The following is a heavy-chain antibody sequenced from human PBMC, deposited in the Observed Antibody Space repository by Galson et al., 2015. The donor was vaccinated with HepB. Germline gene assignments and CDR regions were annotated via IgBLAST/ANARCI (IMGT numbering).Heavy chain of an antibody. Sequence: SLRLSCAASGFTFSSYGMHWVRQAPGKGLEWVAVIWYDGSNKYYADSVKGRFTISRDNSKNTLYLQMNSLRAEDTAVYYCARDSEHIVGATVGLGAFDIWGQGTMVTVSS. J-gene: IGHJ3*02. CDR3: ARDSEHIVGATVGLGAFDI. CDR2: IWYDGSNK. D-gene: IGHD1-26*01. V-gene: IGHV3-33*01. CDR1: GFTFSSYG.